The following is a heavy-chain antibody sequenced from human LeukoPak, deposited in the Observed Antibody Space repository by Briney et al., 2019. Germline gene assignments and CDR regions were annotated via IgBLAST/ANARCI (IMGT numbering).Heavy chain of an antibody. CDR3: ARVHPAGGSGYGDY. V-gene: IGHV5-51*01. CDR2: IYPGDSDT. J-gene: IGHJ4*02. D-gene: IGHD3-22*01. CDR1: AYTFTNYW. Sequence: GESLKISCKGSAYTFTNYWNGWWRQLPAKGLEWMVIIYPGDSDTRYSPSFQGQVTTAADNSISTAYLQWSSLKASDTAMYYCARVHPAGGSGYGDYWGEGTLVTVSS.